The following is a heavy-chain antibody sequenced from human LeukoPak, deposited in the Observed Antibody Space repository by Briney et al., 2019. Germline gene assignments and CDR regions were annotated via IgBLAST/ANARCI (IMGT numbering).Heavy chain of an antibody. CDR1: GGTLSSYA. Sequence: SVKVSCKASGGTLSSYAISWVRQAPGQGLEWMGGIIPIFGTANYAQKFQGRVTITADESTSTAYMELSSLRSEDTAVYYCASGHSYGDDAFDIWGQGTMVTVSS. CDR3: ASGHSYGDDAFDI. J-gene: IGHJ3*02. V-gene: IGHV1-69*13. D-gene: IGHD5-18*01. CDR2: IIPIFGTA.